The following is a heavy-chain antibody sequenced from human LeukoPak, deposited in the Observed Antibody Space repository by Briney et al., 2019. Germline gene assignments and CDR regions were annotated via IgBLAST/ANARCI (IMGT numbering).Heavy chain of an antibody. V-gene: IGHV3-23*01. Sequence: QTGRSLRLSCAASGFTFSSYAMSWVRQAPGKGLEWVSAISGSGGSTYYADSVKGRFTISRDNSKNTLYLQMNSLRAEDTAVYYCAKGQWEDTAMVDYYYGMDVWGQGTTVTVSS. D-gene: IGHD5-18*01. CDR1: GFTFSSYA. CDR3: AKGQWEDTAMVDYYYGMDV. J-gene: IGHJ6*02. CDR2: ISGSGGST.